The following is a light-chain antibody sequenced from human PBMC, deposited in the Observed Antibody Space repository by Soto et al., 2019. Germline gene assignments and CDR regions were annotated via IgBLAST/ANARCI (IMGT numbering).Light chain of an antibody. CDR2: AAS. CDR3: QQYYSYPST. V-gene: IGKV1-8*01. Sequence: AIRMTQSPSSFSASTGDRVTITCRASQGISSYLAWYQQKPGKAPKLLIYAASTLQSGVPSRFSGSGSGTYFPLTISFLQSEDFATYYWQQYYSYPSTFGQGTRLEMK. CDR1: QGISSY. J-gene: IGKJ5*01.